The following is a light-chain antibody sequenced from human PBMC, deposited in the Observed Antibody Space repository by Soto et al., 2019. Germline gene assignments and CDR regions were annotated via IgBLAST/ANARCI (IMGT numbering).Light chain of an antibody. Sequence: EVVVTQSPGTLSLSPGDRVTLSCKASQSIATPYLAWYQQTFGQSHWLLIANTSKRAPDIPDRFSGAGSGTDFTLTISRLESEDSGVYYCRQYSSLPITFGQGTRLVIK. CDR3: RQYSSLPIT. CDR1: QSIATPY. V-gene: IGKV3-20*01. J-gene: IGKJ5*01. CDR2: NTS.